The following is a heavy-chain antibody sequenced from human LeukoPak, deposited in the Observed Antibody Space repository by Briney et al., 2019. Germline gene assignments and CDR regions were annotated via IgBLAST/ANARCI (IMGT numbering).Heavy chain of an antibody. Sequence: PGGSLRLSCAASGFTFSSYSMNWVRQAPGKGLEWVSSISSSSSYIYYADSVKGRFTISRDNAKNSLYLQMNSLRAEDTAVYHCARGKNGNPPGFDYWGQGTLVTVSS. J-gene: IGHJ4*02. CDR1: GFTFSSYS. CDR2: ISSSSSYI. D-gene: IGHD4-23*01. V-gene: IGHV3-21*01. CDR3: ARGKNGNPPGFDY.